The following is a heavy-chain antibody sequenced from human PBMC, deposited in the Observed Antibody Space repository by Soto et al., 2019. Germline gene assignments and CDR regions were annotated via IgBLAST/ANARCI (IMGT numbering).Heavy chain of an antibody. J-gene: IGHJ4*02. CDR1: GFFFTDYF. CDR2: ISPSGDVT. CDR3: ARQLERRVGAASH. Sequence: QVQLAESGGGLVKSGGSLTLSCSTSGFFFTDYFMSWIRQAPGKGLEWVSYISPSGDVTHYADSVKGRFTISRDNTKNSMVLQMSSLRDDYTAVYYCARQLERRVGAASHWGQGTRVSVSS. V-gene: IGHV3-11*01. D-gene: IGHD1-26*01.